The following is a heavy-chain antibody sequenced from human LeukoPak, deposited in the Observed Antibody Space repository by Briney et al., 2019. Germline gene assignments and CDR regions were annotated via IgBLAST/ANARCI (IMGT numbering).Heavy chain of an antibody. CDR2: ISSSGSTI. V-gene: IGHV3-11*04. CDR3: ARALVVAAPCMDV. Sequence: GGSLRISCAASGFTFSDYYMSWIRQAPGKGLLWVSYISSSGSTIYYADSVKGRFTISRDNAKNSLYLQMNSLRAEDTAVYYCARALVVAAPCMDVWGQGTTVTVFS. CDR1: GFTFSDYY. D-gene: IGHD2-15*01. J-gene: IGHJ6*02.